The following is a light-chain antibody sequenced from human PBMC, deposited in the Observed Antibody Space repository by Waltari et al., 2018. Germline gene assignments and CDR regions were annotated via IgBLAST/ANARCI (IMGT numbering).Light chain of an antibody. CDR1: QSVSSN. Sequence: EIVMTQSPATLSVSPGERATLSCRASQSVSSNLAWYQQKPGQAPRLLIYGASTRATGIPARFSGSGSGTEFTLTISSLQSEDCAVYYCQQYNNWPPWWTFGQGTKVEIK. CDR2: GAS. J-gene: IGKJ1*01. CDR3: QQYNNWPPWWT. V-gene: IGKV3-15*01.